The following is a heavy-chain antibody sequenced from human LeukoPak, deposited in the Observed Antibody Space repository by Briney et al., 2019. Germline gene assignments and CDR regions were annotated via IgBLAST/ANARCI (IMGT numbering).Heavy chain of an antibody. V-gene: IGHV3-30*03. Sequence: GGSLRLSCAASGFTFSSYSMNWVRQAPGKGLQWVALISYDGSDKYYADSVKARFTLSRDNSKSSLYLQMNSLRAEDTAVYYCARADSSIAARLSRSSIFNYYYYMDVWGKGTTVTVSS. CDR1: GFTFSSYS. CDR2: ISYDGSDK. J-gene: IGHJ6*03. D-gene: IGHD6-6*01. CDR3: ARADSSIAARLSRSSIFNYYYYMDV.